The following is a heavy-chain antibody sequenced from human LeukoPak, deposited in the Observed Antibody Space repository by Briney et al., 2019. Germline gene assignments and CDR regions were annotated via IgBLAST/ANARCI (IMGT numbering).Heavy chain of an antibody. CDR1: GYTFTSYG. V-gene: IGHV1-18*01. CDR3: ARKLWFGELSLGDAFDI. Sequence: ASVKVSCKASGYTFTSYGISWVRQAPGQGLEWMGWISAYNGNTNYAQKLQGRVTMTTDTSTSTAYMELRSLGSDDTAVYYCARKLWFGELSLGDAFDIWGQGTMVTVSS. D-gene: IGHD3-10*01. J-gene: IGHJ3*02. CDR2: ISAYNGNT.